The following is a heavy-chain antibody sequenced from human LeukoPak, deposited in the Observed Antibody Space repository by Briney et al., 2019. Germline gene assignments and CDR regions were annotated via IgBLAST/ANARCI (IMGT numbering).Heavy chain of an antibody. V-gene: IGHV4-59*01. CDR2: IYYSGST. CDR3: ARDSGYDFWSGYYSDAFDI. D-gene: IGHD3-3*01. CDR1: GGPISSYY. Sequence: SETLSLTCTVSGGPISSYYWSWIRQPPGKGLEWIGYIYYSGSTNYNPSLKSRVTISVDTSKNQFSLKLSSVTAADTAVYYCARDSGYDFWSGYYSDAFDIWGQGTMVTVSS. J-gene: IGHJ3*02.